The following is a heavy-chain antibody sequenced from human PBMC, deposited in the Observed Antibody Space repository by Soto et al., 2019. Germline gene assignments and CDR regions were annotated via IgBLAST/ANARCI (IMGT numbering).Heavy chain of an antibody. CDR3: ARDSGKELRFGELSYYYYYGMDV. J-gene: IGHJ6*02. Sequence: ASVKVSCKASGYTFTSYYMHWGRQAPGQGLEXXGIINPSGGSTSYAQKFQGRVTMTRDTSTSTVYMELSSLRSEDTAVYYCARDSGKELRFGELSYYYYYGMDVWGQGTTVTVSS. D-gene: IGHD3-10*01. CDR2: INPSGGST. CDR1: GYTFTSYY. V-gene: IGHV1-46*01.